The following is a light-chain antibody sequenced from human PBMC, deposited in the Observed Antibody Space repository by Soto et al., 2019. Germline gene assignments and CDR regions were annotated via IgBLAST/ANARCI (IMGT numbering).Light chain of an antibody. CDR2: EVS. Sequence: QSALTQPPSASGSPGQSVTISCTGTSSDVGGYNYVSWYQQHPGKAPKLMIYEVSKRPSGVPDRFSGSKSGNTASLAITGLQAEDEGDYYCKYYDSSLSGYVFGTGTKVTVL. CDR3: KYYDSSLSGYV. V-gene: IGLV2-8*01. CDR1: SSDVGGYNY. J-gene: IGLJ1*01.